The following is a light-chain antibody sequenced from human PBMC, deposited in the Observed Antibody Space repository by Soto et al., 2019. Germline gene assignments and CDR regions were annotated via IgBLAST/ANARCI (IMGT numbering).Light chain of an antibody. CDR2: EVS. Sequence: CVRTRAASGSRAAVGGVSISCTGTSGDVGGYNYVSWYQQHPGKAPKLMIFEVSERPSGVPDRFSASKSGNTASLTVSGLQAEDEADYYCSSYAGSNNYVFGTGTEVTVL. CDR1: SGDVGGYNY. V-gene: IGLV2-8*02. CDR3: SSYAGSNNYV. J-gene: IGLJ1*01.